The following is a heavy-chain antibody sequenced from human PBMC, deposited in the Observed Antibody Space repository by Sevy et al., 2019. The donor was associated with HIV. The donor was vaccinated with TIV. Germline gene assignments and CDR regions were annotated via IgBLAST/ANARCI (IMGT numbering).Heavy chain of an antibody. CDR2: IRSKAYGGTT. Sequence: GESLKISCTGSGFTFGDYAVSWVRQAPGKGLEWVGFIRSKAYGGTTDYAASVKGRFTISRDDSKSIADLQMNSLKTEDTAVYYCTRDQWQHLVRPHCDYWGQGTLVTVSS. CDR1: GFTFGDYA. CDR3: TRDQWQHLVRPHCDY. J-gene: IGHJ4*02. D-gene: IGHD6-13*01. V-gene: IGHV3-49*04.